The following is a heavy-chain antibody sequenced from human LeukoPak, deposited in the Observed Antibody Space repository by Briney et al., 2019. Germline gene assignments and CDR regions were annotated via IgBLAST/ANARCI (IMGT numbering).Heavy chain of an antibody. V-gene: IGHV3-66*02. CDR1: GFTVSSNY. J-gene: IGHJ4*02. CDR3: ARDGRGDLTWIQLWSPFDY. CDR2: IYSGGTT. Sequence: GGSLRLSCAASGFTVSSNYMGWVRQAPGKGLEWVSVIYSGGTTYYADSVKGRFTISRDSSKSTLYLQMSSLRAEDTAVYYCARDGRGDLTWIQLWSPFDYWGQGTLVTVSS. D-gene: IGHD5-18*01.